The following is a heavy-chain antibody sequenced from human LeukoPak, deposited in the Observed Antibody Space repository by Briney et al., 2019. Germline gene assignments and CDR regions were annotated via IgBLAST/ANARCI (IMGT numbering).Heavy chain of an antibody. CDR2: IYTSGST. V-gene: IGHV4-61*02. CDR1: GGSISSGSYY. CDR3: ARVTELYDFWSDLLQPDAFDI. J-gene: IGHJ3*02. Sequence: SETLSLTCTVSGGSISSGSYYWSWIRQPAGKGLEWSGRIYTSGSTNYNPSLKSRVTISVDTSKNQFSLKLSSVTAADTAVYYCARVTELYDFWSDLLQPDAFDIWGQGTMVTVSS. D-gene: IGHD3-3*01.